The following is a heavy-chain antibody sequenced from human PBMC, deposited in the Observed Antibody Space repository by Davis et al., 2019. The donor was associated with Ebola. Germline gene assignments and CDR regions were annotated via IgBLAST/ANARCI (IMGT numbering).Heavy chain of an antibody. CDR2: IIPILGIA. D-gene: IGHD2-2*01. V-gene: IGHV1-69*04. J-gene: IGHJ4*02. CDR1: GGTFSRYA. CDR3: ARMRLGYCSSTSCPFDY. Sequence: SSVKVSRKASGGTFSRYALSWVRQAPGQGLEWMGRIIPILGIANYAQKFQGRVTITADKSTSTAYMELSSLRSEDTAVYYCARMRLGYCSSTSCPFDYWGQGTLVTVSS.